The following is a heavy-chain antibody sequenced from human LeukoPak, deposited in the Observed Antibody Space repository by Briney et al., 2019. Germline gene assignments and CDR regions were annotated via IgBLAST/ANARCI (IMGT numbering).Heavy chain of an antibody. D-gene: IGHD2-8*01. CDR2: IYYSGST. Sequence: SETLSLTCTVSGGSISSYYWSWIRQPPGKGLEWIGSIYYSGSTYYNPSLKSRVTISVDTSKNQFSLKLSSVTAADTAVYYCASGLDCTNGVCYGSDRFDPWGQGTLVTVSS. CDR1: GGSISSYY. V-gene: IGHV4-59*05. J-gene: IGHJ5*02. CDR3: ASGLDCTNGVCYGSDRFDP.